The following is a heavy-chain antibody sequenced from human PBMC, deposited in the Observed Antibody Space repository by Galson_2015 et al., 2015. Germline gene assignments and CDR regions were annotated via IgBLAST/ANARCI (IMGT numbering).Heavy chain of an antibody. J-gene: IGHJ5*02. Sequence: SLRLSCAASGFTFSSYGTHWVRQAPGKGLEWVAVIWYDGSNKYYADSVKGRFTISRDNSKNTLYLQMNSLRAEDTAVYYCARDGAVAGTTIKGDWFDPWGQGTLDTVSS. V-gene: IGHV3-33*01. CDR1: GFTFSSYG. CDR3: ARDGAVAGTTIKGDWFDP. CDR2: IWYDGSNK. D-gene: IGHD6-19*01.